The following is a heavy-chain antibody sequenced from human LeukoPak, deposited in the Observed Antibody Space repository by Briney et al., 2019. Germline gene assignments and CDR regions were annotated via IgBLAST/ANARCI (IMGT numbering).Heavy chain of an antibody. Sequence: GGTLRLSCAASGFTFSSYGMSWVRQAPGKGLEWVSGLSGSGGTTYYVDSVKGRFTISRDNSKNTLYLQMNSLRAEDTAVYYCAKDRVGAMLYFDYWGQGTLVTVSS. CDR2: LSGSGGTT. D-gene: IGHD1-26*01. J-gene: IGHJ4*02. V-gene: IGHV3-23*01. CDR1: GFTFSSYG. CDR3: AKDRVGAMLYFDY.